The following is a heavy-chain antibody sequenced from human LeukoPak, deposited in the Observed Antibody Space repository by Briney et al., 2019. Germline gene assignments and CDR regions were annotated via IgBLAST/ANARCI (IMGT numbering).Heavy chain of an antibody. CDR1: GFDFSTSA. CDR2: ISYDGSHK. Sequence: GTSLRLSCVASGFDFSTSAIHWVRQAPRKGVESVAVISYDGSHKYLADSVKGRFTVSRDNAKNTVYLQMNSLRLEDTALYYCAKDQLPHCSSGSCYLMDSWGQGTLVTVSS. J-gene: IGHJ4*02. V-gene: IGHV3-30*04. D-gene: IGHD2-15*01. CDR3: AKDQLPHCSSGSCYLMDS.